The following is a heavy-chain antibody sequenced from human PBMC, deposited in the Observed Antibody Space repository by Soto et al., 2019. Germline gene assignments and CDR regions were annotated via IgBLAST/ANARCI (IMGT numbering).Heavy chain of an antibody. CDR3: HSGSSSRRDYYGMDV. J-gene: IGHJ6*02. V-gene: IGHV5-51*01. CDR1: GYSFTSYW. D-gene: IGHD6-6*01. Sequence: GESLKISCKGSGYSFTSYWIGWVRQMPGKGLEWMGIIYPGDSDTRYSPSFQGQVTISADKSISTAYLQWSSLKASDTAMYYCHSGSSSRRDYYGMDVWGQGTTVTVSS. CDR2: IYPGDSDT.